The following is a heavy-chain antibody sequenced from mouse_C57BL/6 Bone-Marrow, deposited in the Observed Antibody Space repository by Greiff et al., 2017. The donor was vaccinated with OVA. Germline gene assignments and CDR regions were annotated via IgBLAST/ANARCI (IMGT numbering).Heavy chain of an antibody. J-gene: IGHJ3*01. CDR1: GYAFNNYL. V-gene: IGHV1-54*01. CDR3: ARKEFAY. Sequence: QVQLKQSGAELIRPGTSVKVSCKASGYAFNNYLIEWVKQRPGQGLEWIGVINPGSGGTNYNEKFKGKATLTADKSSSTAYMQLSSLTSEDSAVYFCARKEFAYWGQVTLVTVAA. CDR2: INPGSGGT.